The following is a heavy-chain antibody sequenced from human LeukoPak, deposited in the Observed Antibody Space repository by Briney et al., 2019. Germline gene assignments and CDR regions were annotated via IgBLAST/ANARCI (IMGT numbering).Heavy chain of an antibody. J-gene: IGHJ4*02. Sequence: GGSLRLSCAASGFTFSGYWMSWVRQAPGKGLEWVANIRRDGSDKYYVDSVKGRFTVSRDNAKNSLYLQMNSLRAEDTAVYYCARGVGGFSFDYWGQGALVTVSS. CDR1: GFTFSGYW. CDR2: IRRDGSDK. CDR3: ARGVGGFSFDY. V-gene: IGHV3-7*04. D-gene: IGHD3-16*01.